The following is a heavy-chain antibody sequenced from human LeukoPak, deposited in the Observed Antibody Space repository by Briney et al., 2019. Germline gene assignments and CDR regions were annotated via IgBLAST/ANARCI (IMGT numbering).Heavy chain of an antibody. CDR1: GYTFTSYD. CDR2: MNPNSGNT. D-gene: IGHD5-12*01. J-gene: IGHJ4*02. Sequence: RASVKVSCKASGYTFTSYDINWVRQATGQGLEWMGWMNPNSGNTGYAQKFQGRVTITADKSTSTAYMELSSLRSEDTAVYYCAREFAFDIVATSGSELFDNYWGQGTLVTVSS. CDR3: AREFAFDIVATSGSELFDNY. V-gene: IGHV1-8*01.